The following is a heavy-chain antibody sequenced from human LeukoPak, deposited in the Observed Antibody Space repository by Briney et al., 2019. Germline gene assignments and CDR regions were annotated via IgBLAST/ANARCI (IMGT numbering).Heavy chain of an antibody. CDR2: INPNSGGT. CDR1: GYTFTGYY. V-gene: IGHV1-2*02. CDR3: ARGYYGSGSYYTNP. D-gene: IGHD3-10*01. J-gene: IGHJ5*02. Sequence: GSSVQVSCKTSGYTFTGYYMHWVRQAPGQGLEWMGWINPNSGGTNYAQKFQGRVTMTRDTSISTAYMELSRLRSDDTAVYYCARGYYGSGSYYTNPWGQGTLVTVSS.